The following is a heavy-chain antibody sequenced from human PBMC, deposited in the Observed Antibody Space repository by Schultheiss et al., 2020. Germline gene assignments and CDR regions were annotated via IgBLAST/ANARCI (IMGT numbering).Heavy chain of an antibody. V-gene: IGHV3-9*01. J-gene: IGHJ4*02. CDR1: GFTFSNYW. D-gene: IGHD3-16*01. CDR3: ASPFPVGELAL. CDR2: ISWNSGSI. Sequence: SLKISCAASGFTFSNYWMSWVRQAPGKGLEWVSGISWNSGSIGYADSVKGRFTISRDNAKNSLYLQMNSLRAEDTAVYYCASPFPVGELALWGQGTLVTVSS.